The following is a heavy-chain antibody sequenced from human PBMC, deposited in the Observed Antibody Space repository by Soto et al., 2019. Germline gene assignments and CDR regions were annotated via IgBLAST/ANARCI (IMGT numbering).Heavy chain of an antibody. J-gene: IGHJ4*02. D-gene: IGHD4-17*01. CDR3: ARTSCTVSIVGYEY. V-gene: IGHV2-5*02. CDR2: FYWDDDM. Sequence: ITLKESGPTLVKPTQTLTLTCTFSGFSLSTSEVGVGWIRQPPGKGLPWFALFYWDDDMRYSPSRKSRLTITKDTSKNKVVLTMTNMDPVDTATYYCARTSCTVSIVGYEYCCKGTLITVS. CDR1: GFSLSTSEVG.